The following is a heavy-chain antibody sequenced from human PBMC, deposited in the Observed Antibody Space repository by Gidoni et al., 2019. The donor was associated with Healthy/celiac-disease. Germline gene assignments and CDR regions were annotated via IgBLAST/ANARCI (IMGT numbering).Heavy chain of an antibody. Sequence: QVQLVQSGAEVKKPGASVKVSCKASGYTFTGYYMHWVRQAPGQGLEWMGWINPNSGGTNYAQKFQGWVTMTRDTSISTAYMELSRLRSDDTAVYYCATTGPLPAAMTRGYYYYYGMDVWGQGTTVTVSS. D-gene: IGHD2-2*01. J-gene: IGHJ6*02. CDR1: GYTFTGYY. V-gene: IGHV1-2*04. CDR3: ATTGPLPAAMTRGYYYYYGMDV. CDR2: INPNSGGT.